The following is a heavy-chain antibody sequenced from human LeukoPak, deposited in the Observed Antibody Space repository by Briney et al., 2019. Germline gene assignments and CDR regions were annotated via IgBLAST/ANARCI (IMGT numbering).Heavy chain of an antibody. CDR2: ISYDGSNK. CDR3: ARDPMEDLNCGGDCYNAGSYYYYGMDV. J-gene: IGHJ6*02. CDR1: GFTFSSYA. V-gene: IGHV3-30-3*01. Sequence: GGSLRLSCAASGFTFSSYAMHWVRQAPGKGLEWVAVISYDGSNKYYADSVKGRFTISRDNSKNTLYLQMNSLRAEDTAVYYCARDPMEDLNCGGDCYNAGSYYYYGMDVWGQGTTVTVSS. D-gene: IGHD2-21*02.